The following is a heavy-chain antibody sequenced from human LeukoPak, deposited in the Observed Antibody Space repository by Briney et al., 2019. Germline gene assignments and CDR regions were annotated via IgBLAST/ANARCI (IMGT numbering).Heavy chain of an antibody. CDR2: ISGNGGST. D-gene: IGHD3-3*01. V-gene: IGHV3-64D*09. Sequence: PGGSLRLSCAASGFTFTSYGMHWVRQAPGKGPEYVSAISGNGGSTYYADSEKGRFTISRDNSKNTLYLQMSSLRTEDTAIYYCVKAQYDFWSGLDYWGQGTLVTVSS. CDR1: GFTFTSYG. J-gene: IGHJ4*02. CDR3: VKAQYDFWSGLDY.